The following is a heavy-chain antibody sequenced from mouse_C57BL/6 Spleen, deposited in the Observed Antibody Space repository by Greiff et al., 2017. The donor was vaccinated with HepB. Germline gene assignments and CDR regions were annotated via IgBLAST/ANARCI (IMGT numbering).Heavy chain of an antibody. J-gene: IGHJ2*01. CDR2: INPGSGGT. CDR3: AREGAYGSSFDY. D-gene: IGHD1-1*01. V-gene: IGHV1-54*01. CDR1: GYAFTNYL. Sequence: VQLQQSGAELVRPGTSVKVSCKASGYAFTNYLIEWVKQRPGQGLEWIGVINPGSGGTNYNEKFKGKATLTADKSSSTAYMQLSSLTSEDAAVYFCAREGAYGSSFDYWGQGTTLTVSS.